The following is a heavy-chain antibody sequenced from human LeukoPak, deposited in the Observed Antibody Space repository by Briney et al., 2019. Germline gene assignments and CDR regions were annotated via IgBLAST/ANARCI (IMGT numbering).Heavy chain of an antibody. Sequence: SETLSLTCTVSGGSIGSDYWTWIRQPPGKGLEYIGYIYYTGGTNYNPSLKSRVTISVDTSRNQFSLKLSSVTAADTAVYFCAKYGNSGWVIDNWGQGTLVTVSS. CDR3: AKYGNSGWVIDN. J-gene: IGHJ4*02. CDR1: GGSIGSDY. CDR2: IYYTGGT. V-gene: IGHV4-59*08. D-gene: IGHD6-19*01.